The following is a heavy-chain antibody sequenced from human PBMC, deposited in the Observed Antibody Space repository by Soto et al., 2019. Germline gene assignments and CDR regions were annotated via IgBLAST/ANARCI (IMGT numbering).Heavy chain of an antibody. Sequence: QVQLVQSGAKVKKPGASVKVSCKASGYTFTSYDINWVRQATGQGLEWMGWMNPNSGNTGYAQKFQGRVTMTRNTSISTACMELSSLRSEDTAVYHCARDGYCSGGSCPHYYYYGMVVWGQGTTVTVSS. CDR2: MNPNSGNT. D-gene: IGHD2-15*01. J-gene: IGHJ6*02. V-gene: IGHV1-8*01. CDR1: GYTFTSYD. CDR3: ARDGYCSGGSCPHYYYYGMVV.